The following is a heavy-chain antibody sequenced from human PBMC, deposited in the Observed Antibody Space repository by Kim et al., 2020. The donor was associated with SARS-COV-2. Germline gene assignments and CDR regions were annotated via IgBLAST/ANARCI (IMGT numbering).Heavy chain of an antibody. CDR1: GFTFSSYS. Sequence: GGSLRLSCAASGFTFSSYSMNWVRQAPGKGLEWVSSISSSSSYLYYADSVKGRFTISRDNAKNSLYLQMNSLRAEDTAVYYCARDLTPSRTTPKDWYFDLWGRGTLVTVSS. CDR2: ISSSSSYL. V-gene: IGHV3-21*01. CDR3: ARDLTPSRTTPKDWYFDL. J-gene: IGHJ2*01. D-gene: IGHD4-17*01.